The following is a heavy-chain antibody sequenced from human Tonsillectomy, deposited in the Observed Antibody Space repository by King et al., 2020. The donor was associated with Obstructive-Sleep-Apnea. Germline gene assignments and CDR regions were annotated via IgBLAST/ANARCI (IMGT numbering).Heavy chain of an antibody. CDR1: GGSISSYY. J-gene: IGHJ4*02. CDR3: ARHYSSGWCYFDY. CDR2: IYYSGST. Sequence: VQLQESGPGLVKPSETLSLTCTVSGGSISSYYWSWIRQPPGKGLEWIGYIYYSGSTNYNPSLKSRVTISVDTSKNQFPLKLSSVTAADTAVYYCARHYSSGWCYFDYWGQGTLVTVSS. V-gene: IGHV4-59*08. D-gene: IGHD6-19*01.